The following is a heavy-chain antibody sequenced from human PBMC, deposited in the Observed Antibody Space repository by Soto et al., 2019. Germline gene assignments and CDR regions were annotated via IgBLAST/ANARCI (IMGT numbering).Heavy chain of an antibody. CDR3: ANSIDYGDYYENRGDFDY. V-gene: IGHV3-30*18. CDR2: ISYDGSNK. J-gene: IGHJ4*02. CDR1: GFTFSSYG. Sequence: QVQLVESGGGVVQPGRSLRLSCAASGFTFSSYGMHWVRQAPGKGLEWVAVISYDGSNKYYADSVKGRFTISRDNSKNTLYLQMNSLRAEDTAVYYCANSIDYGDYYENRGDFDYWGQGTLVTVSS. D-gene: IGHD4-17*01.